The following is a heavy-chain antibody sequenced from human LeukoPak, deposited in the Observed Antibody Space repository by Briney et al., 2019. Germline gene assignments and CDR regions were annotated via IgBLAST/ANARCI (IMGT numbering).Heavy chain of an antibody. Sequence: GGSLRLSCAASGFTFSSYAMHWVRQAPGKGLEWVAVISYDGSNKYYADSVKGRFTISRDNSKNTLYLQMNSLRAEDTAVYYCARDYSSGWTSYFDYWGQGTLVTVPS. J-gene: IGHJ4*02. CDR1: GFTFSSYA. CDR2: ISYDGSNK. V-gene: IGHV3-30*04. D-gene: IGHD6-19*01. CDR3: ARDYSSGWTSYFDY.